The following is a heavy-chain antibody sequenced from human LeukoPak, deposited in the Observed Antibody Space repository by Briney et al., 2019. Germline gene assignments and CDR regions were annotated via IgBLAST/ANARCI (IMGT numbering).Heavy chain of an antibody. Sequence: GGSLRLSCAASAFTFSSYTMHWVRQAPGKGLEWVAVILHDGSDIYYADSVKGRFTISRDNSKNTLYLQMNSLRAEDTAVYYCARDPYRFAFDIWGQGTVVLVSS. D-gene: IGHD1-26*01. CDR3: ARDPYRFAFDI. V-gene: IGHV3-30*04. CDR1: AFTFSSYT. J-gene: IGHJ3*02. CDR2: ILHDGSDI.